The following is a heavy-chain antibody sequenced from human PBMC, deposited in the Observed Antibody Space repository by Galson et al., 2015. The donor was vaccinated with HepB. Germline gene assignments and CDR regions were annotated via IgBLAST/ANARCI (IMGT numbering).Heavy chain of an antibody. CDR1: GFTFSSYW. Sequence: SLRLSCAASGFTFSSYWMNWVRQAPGKELEWVANIKPDGSQKYYVDSVKGRFTISRDNAKNSLFLQMNSLRAEDTAVYYCTRIAMVPYFDYWGQGTLVTVSS. V-gene: IGHV3-7*05. CDR2: IKPDGSQK. D-gene: IGHD5-18*01. J-gene: IGHJ4*02. CDR3: TRIAMVPYFDY.